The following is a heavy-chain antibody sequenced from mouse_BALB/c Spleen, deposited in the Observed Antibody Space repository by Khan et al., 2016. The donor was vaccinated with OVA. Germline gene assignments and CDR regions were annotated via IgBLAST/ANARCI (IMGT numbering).Heavy chain of an antibody. J-gene: IGHJ3*01. D-gene: IGHD2-14*01. CDR1: GYSFTSYL. CDR3: TRKGYRSFAY. CDR2: IYPGNSDT. V-gene: IGHV1-5*01. Sequence: VQLKQSGTVLVRPGASVKMSCKASGYSFTSYLIHWVKQRPGQGLDWIGDIYPGNSDTSYNQKFKDKAKLTVGTSASTAYMELRSLTNEDSAIYYCTRKGYRSFAYWGQGTLVTVSA.